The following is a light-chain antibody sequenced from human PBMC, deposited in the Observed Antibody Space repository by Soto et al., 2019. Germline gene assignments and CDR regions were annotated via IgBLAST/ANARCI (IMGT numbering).Light chain of an antibody. Sequence: QSVLTQPASVSGSPGQSITISCTGTSSDVGGYNYVSWYQQHPGKAPKLMIYEVSNRPSGVSNRFPGSKSGNTASLTISGLQAEDEADYYCSSYTSSSNYVFGTGTKVTVL. CDR1: SSDVGGYNY. J-gene: IGLJ1*01. CDR3: SSYTSSSNYV. V-gene: IGLV2-14*01. CDR2: EVS.